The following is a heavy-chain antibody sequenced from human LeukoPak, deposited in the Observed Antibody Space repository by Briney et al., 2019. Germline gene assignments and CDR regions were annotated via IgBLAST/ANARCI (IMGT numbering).Heavy chain of an antibody. V-gene: IGHV4-61*02. Sequence: SETLSLTCTVSGGSISSGSYYWSWIRQPAGKGLEWSGRIYTSGSTNYNPSLKSRVTISVDTSKNQFPLKLSSVTAADTAVYYCARGWYQLPKSYYYYMDVWGKGTTVTVSS. CDR2: IYTSGST. CDR3: ARGWYQLPKSYYYYMDV. D-gene: IGHD2-2*01. J-gene: IGHJ6*03. CDR1: GGSISSGSYY.